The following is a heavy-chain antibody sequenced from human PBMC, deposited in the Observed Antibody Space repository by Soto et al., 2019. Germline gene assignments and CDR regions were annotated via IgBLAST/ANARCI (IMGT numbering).Heavy chain of an antibody. Sequence: SETLSLTCTVSGGSISSYYWSWIRQPPGKGLEWIGYIYYSGSTNYNPSLKSRVTISVDTSKNQFSLKLSSVTAADTAVYYCARRSYSSSSREYYFDYWGQGTLVTVSS. J-gene: IGHJ4*02. V-gene: IGHV4-59*08. CDR1: GGSISSYY. CDR2: IYYSGST. CDR3: ARRSYSSSSREYYFDY. D-gene: IGHD6-6*01.